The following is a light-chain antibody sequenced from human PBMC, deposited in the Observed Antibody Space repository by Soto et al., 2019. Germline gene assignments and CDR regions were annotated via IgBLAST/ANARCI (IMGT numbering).Light chain of an antibody. CDR2: VVS. CDR1: SSDVGRYDY. CDR3: SSFTDSRVYV. J-gene: IGLJ1*01. Sequence: QSVLTQPASVSGSPGQSITISCTGTSSDVGRYDYVPWYQHHPGKAPKLIIYVVSDRPSGVSNRFSGSKSGNTASLTISGLQAEDEADYYCSSFTDSRVYVFGSGTKVTVL. V-gene: IGLV2-14*01.